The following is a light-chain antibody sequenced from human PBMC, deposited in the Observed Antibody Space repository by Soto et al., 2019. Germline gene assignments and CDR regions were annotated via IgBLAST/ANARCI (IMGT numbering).Light chain of an antibody. Sequence: SVVSHPGPECRSRWPPDPKTCTGSSSDVGGYNYVSWYQQHPGKAPKLMIYEVSKRPSGVPDRFSGSKSGNTASLTVSGLQAEDEADYYCSSYAGSKGVFGTGTKVTFL. CDR2: EVS. CDR1: SSDVGGYNY. CDR3: SSYAGSKGV. V-gene: IGLV2-8*02. J-gene: IGLJ1*01.